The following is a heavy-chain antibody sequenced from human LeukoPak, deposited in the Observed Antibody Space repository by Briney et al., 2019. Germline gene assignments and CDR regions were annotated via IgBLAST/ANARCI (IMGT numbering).Heavy chain of an antibody. Sequence: PSETLSLTCSVSGQSISSGYYWGWIRQPPGKGLEWIGTMHHRGSTYYNPSLKSRVTMSGDTSKNRFSLKLSSVIAADAAVYYCARHRGDNSNPRYYFYYMAVWGKGTTVTVSS. V-gene: IGHV4-38-2*01. D-gene: IGHD4-11*01. J-gene: IGHJ6*03. CDR2: MHHRGST. CDR3: ARHRGDNSNPRYYFYYMAV. CDR1: GQSISSGYY.